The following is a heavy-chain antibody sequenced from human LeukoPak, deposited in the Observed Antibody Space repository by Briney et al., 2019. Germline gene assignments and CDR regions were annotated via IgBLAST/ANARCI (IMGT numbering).Heavy chain of an antibody. CDR1: GFTFSSYA. J-gene: IGHJ4*02. V-gene: IGHV3-23*01. CDR3: AKLERGYSYGTIDY. CDR2: ISGSGGST. Sequence: GVSLRLSCAASGFTFSSYAMSWVRQAPGKGLEWVSAISGSGGSTYYADSVKGRFTISRDNSKNTLYLQMNSLRAEDTAVYYCAKLERGYSYGTIDYWGQGTLVTVSS. D-gene: IGHD5-18*01.